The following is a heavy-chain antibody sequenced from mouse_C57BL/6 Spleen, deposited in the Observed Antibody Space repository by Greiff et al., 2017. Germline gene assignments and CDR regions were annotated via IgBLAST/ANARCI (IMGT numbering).Heavy chain of an antibody. CDR2: ISSGGSYT. D-gene: IGHD2-4*01. CDR3: ARQDDYDYYYAMDY. V-gene: IGHV5-6*01. J-gene: IGHJ4*01. Sequence: EVQVVESGGDLVKPGGSLKLSCAASGFTFSSYGMSWVRQTPDKRLEWVATISSGGSYTYYPDSVKGRFTISRDNAKNTLYLQMSSLKSEDTAMYYCARQDDYDYYYAMDYWGQGTSVTVSS. CDR1: GFTFSSYG.